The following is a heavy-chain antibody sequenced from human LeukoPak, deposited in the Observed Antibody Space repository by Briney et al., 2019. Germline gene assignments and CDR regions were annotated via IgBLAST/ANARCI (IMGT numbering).Heavy chain of an antibody. CDR2: ISSSGSTI. V-gene: IGHV3-11*01. D-gene: IGHD2-2*01. J-gene: IGHJ4*02. CDR1: GFTFSDYY. Sequence: GGSLRLSCAASGFTFSDYYMSWIRQAPGKGLEWVSYISSSGSTIYYADSVKGRFTISRDNAKNSLYLQMNSLRAEDTAVYYCARVGLEYCSSTSCLYFDYWSQGTLVTVSS. CDR3: ARVGLEYCSSTSCLYFDY.